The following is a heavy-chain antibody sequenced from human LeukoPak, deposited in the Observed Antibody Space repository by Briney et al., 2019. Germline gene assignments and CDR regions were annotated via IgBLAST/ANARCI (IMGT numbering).Heavy chain of an antibody. J-gene: IGHJ4*02. CDR3: ARIYSDSGSYHFDH. D-gene: IGHD6-13*01. V-gene: IGHV2-70*04. CDR2: IDWDDDT. Sequence: SGPALVKPTQTLTLTCTFSGFSLSTSGVRVSWIRHPPGKALEWLARIDWDDDTFYTPSLKTRLTISKDTSKNQVVLTMTNMDPVDTATYYCARIYSDSGSYHFDHWGRGTLVTVSS. CDR1: GFSLSTSGVR.